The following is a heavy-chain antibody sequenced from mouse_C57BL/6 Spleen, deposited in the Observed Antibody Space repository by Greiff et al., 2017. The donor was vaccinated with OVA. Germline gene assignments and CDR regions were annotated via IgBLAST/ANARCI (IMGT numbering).Heavy chain of an antibody. J-gene: IGHJ4*01. CDR1: GFNIKHTF. D-gene: IGHD2-3*01. CDR2: IDPANGNH. V-gene: IGHV14-3*01. Sequence: EVQLQQSVAELVRPGASVKLSCTASGFNIKHTFMHWVTQRPEQGLAWIVRIDPANGNHTSAPTFPGQATITADTSSNTAYLQLSSLTSEDTAIYYCANLIYDGYQYAMDYWGQGTSVTVSS. CDR3: ANLIYDGYQYAMDY.